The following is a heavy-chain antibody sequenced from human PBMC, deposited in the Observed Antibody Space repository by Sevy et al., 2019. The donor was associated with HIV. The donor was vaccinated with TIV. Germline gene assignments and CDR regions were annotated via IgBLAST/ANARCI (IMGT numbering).Heavy chain of an antibody. J-gene: IGHJ4*01. V-gene: IGHV3-48*03. D-gene: IGHD2-15*01. CDR1: GFTFSSYE. CDR2: ISSSGSTI. CDR3: ASASPRVADY. Sequence: GGSLRLSCAASGFTFSSYEMNWVRQAPGKGLEWVSYISSSGSTIYYSDSVKGRFTISRDNAKNSLYLQMNSLRAEDTAVYYCASASPRVADYWGHGTLVTVSS.